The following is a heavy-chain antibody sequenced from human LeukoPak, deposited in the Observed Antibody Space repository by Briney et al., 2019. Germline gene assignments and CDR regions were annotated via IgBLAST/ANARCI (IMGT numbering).Heavy chain of an antibody. CDR1: GGSISSYY. Sequence: SETLSLTCTVSGGSISSYYWSWTRQPPGKGLEWIGYIYYSGSTNYNPSLKSRVTISVDTSKNQFSLKLSSVTAADTAVYYCARASRNYDSSGLWYFDYWGQGTLVTVSS. V-gene: IGHV4-59*01. CDR2: IYYSGST. J-gene: IGHJ4*02. CDR3: ARASRNYDSSGLWYFDY. D-gene: IGHD3-22*01.